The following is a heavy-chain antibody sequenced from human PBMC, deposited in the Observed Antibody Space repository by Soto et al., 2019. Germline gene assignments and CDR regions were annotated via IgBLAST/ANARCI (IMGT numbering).Heavy chain of an antibody. CDR2: IVVGSGNT. J-gene: IGHJ3*02. D-gene: IGHD2-2*01. V-gene: IGHV1-58*01. CDR1: GFTFTSSA. Sequence: QMQLVQSGPEVKKPGTSVKVSCKASGFTFTSSAVQWVRQARGQRLEWIGWIVVGSGNTNYAQKFQERVTITRDMSTSTAYMELSSLRSGDTAVYYCAAVPYCISTSCYDAAFDIWGQGTMVTVSS. CDR3: AAVPYCISTSCYDAAFDI.